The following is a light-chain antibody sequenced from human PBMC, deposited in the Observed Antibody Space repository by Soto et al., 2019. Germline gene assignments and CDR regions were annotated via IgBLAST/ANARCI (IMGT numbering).Light chain of an antibody. J-gene: IGKJ4*01. CDR1: QSVNIN. V-gene: IGKV3-20*01. Sequence: EIVMTQSPATLSVSPGERATLSCRASQSVNINLAWYQQKPGQAPRLLIYDASSRATGIPARFSGSGSGTDFTLTISRLEPEDFAVYYCQQYGSSPPLTFGGGTKVDIK. CDR3: QQYGSSPPLT. CDR2: DAS.